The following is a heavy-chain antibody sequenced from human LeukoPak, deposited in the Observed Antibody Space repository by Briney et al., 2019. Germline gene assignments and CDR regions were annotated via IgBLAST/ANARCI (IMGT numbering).Heavy chain of an antibody. D-gene: IGHD6-13*01. J-gene: IGHJ4*02. CDR2: LSGSATST. Sequence: GESLKISCAASGFTFSSYAMHWVRQAPGKGLEWVSSLSGSATSTYYADSVKGRFTISRDNSKNTLYLQVNSLRAEDTAVYYCAKDSSSYRYFDYWGQGTLVTVSS. CDR3: AKDSSSYRYFDY. V-gene: IGHV3-23*01. CDR1: GFTFSSYA.